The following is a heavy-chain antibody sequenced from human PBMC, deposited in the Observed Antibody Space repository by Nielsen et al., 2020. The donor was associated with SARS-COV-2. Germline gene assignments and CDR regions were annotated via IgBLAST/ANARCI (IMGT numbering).Heavy chain of an antibody. J-gene: IGHJ4*02. Sequence: GESLKISCAASGFTFSSYWMSWVRQAPGKGLEWVANIKQDGSEKYYVDSVKGRFTISRDNAKNSLYLQMNSLRAEDTAVYYCAREPVVWGSYRPPDYWGQGTLVTVSS. CDR1: GFTFSSYW. CDR2: IKQDGSEK. D-gene: IGHD3-16*02. CDR3: AREPVVWGSYRPPDY. V-gene: IGHV3-7*01.